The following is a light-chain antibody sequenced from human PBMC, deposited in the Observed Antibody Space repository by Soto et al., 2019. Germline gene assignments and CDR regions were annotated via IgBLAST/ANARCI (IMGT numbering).Light chain of an antibody. CDR3: QQCNDWPLT. CDR1: QSISSN. V-gene: IGKV3-15*01. J-gene: IGKJ2*01. CDR2: GAS. Sequence: EIVMTQSPATLSVSPGESATLSCRASQSISSNLAWYQQKPGQAPRLLIYGASTRATGIPARFSGRGSATEFTLTSSSLQSEDSAVYHCQQCNDWPLTFGQGTKLEI.